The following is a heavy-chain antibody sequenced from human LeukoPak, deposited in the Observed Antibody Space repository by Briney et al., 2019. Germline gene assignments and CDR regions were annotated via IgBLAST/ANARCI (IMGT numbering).Heavy chain of an antibody. CDR3: VKDHEYSYDY. CDR2: ISYDGSNK. CDR1: GFTFSSYG. D-gene: IGHD5-18*01. Sequence: GRSLRLSCAASGFTFSSYGMHWVRQAPGKGLEWVAVISYDGSNKYYADSVKGRFTISRDNSKNTLYLQVRSLRDEDTAVYYCVKDHEYSYDYWGRGTLVTVSS. V-gene: IGHV3-30*18. J-gene: IGHJ4*02.